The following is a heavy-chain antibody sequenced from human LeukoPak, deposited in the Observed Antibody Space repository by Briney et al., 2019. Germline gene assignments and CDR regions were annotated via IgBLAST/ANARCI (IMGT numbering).Heavy chain of an antibody. Sequence: GGSLRLSCEASGFTFGNYWMHLVRQAPGKGPVWVSRINSDGSSTTYADSVKGRFTISRDNAKNTLYLQMNSLRAEDTAVYYCVAGGSGWYSGFFDPWGQGTLVTVSS. CDR1: GFTFGNYW. D-gene: IGHD6-19*01. J-gene: IGHJ5*02. CDR2: INSDGSST. CDR3: VAGGSGWYSGFFDP. V-gene: IGHV3-74*01.